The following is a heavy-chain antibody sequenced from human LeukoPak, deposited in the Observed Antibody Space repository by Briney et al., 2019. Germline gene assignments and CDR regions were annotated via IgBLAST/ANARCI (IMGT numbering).Heavy chain of an antibody. Sequence: PGGSLRLSCAASGFTFSNYWMTWVRQAPGKGLEWVANLKQDGSEKYYVDSVKGRFTISRDNAKNSLYLQMNSLRAEDTAVYYCARSETTYYYDSSVYFYYYYGMDVWGQGTTVTVSS. J-gene: IGHJ6*02. CDR3: ARSETTYYYDSSVYFYYYYGMDV. D-gene: IGHD3-22*01. CDR1: GFTFSNYW. V-gene: IGHV3-7*01. CDR2: LKQDGSEK.